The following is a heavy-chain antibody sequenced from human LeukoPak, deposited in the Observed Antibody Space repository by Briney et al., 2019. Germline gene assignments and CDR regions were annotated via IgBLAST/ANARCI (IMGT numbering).Heavy chain of an antibody. Sequence: GVSLTLSCAASGFTFNSYGMSWVRQAPGEGLEGVSAISGSGGSTYYADSVKGRFTISRDNSKNTLYLQMNSLRAEDTAVYYCAELGITMIGGVWGKGTTVTISS. V-gene: IGHV3-23*01. CDR2: ISGSGGST. CDR3: AELGITMIGGV. J-gene: IGHJ6*03. CDR1: GFTFNSYG. D-gene: IGHD3-10*02.